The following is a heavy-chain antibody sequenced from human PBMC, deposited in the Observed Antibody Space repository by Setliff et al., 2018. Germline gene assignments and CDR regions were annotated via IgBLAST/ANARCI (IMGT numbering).Heavy chain of an antibody. Sequence: ASVKVSCKTSGYSSTDFYLHWVRHAPGHGLEWLGRLNPRTGGTNLPQRFQGRVTMTRGTSMKTAFLEMSGLTSDATAIFYCAKGGGRLSISQSYFHMDVWGAGTTVTVSS. CDR1: GYSSTDFY. CDR3: AKGGGRLSISQSYFHMDV. CDR2: LNPRTGGT. J-gene: IGHJ6*03. V-gene: IGHV1-2*06. D-gene: IGHD3-16*01.